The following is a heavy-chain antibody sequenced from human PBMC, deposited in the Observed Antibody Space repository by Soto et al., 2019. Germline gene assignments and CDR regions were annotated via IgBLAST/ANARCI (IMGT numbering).Heavy chain of an antibody. CDR2: IIPIFGTA. J-gene: IGHJ4*02. CDR3: ARDPFAAGTLIGIFDY. V-gene: IGHV1-69*01. CDR1: GGTFSSYA. Sequence: VKVSFKASGGTFSSYAISWVRQAPGQGLEWMGGIIPIFGTANYAQKFQGRVTITADESTSTAYMELSSLRSEDTAVYYCARDPFAAGTLIGIFDYWGQGTLVTVSS. D-gene: IGHD6-13*01.